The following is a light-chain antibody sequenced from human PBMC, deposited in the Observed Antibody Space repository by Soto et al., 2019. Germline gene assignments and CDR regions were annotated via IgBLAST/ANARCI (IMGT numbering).Light chain of an antibody. Sequence: EIVLTQSQATLSLSPGERATLSCRASQSVSSYLAWYQQKPGQAPRLLIYDASNRASGIPARFSGSGSGTDFTLTISSLEPEHFAVYYCQQRSNWLTFGGGTQVEIK. CDR3: QQRSNWLT. CDR2: DAS. CDR1: QSVSSY. V-gene: IGKV3-11*01. J-gene: IGKJ4*01.